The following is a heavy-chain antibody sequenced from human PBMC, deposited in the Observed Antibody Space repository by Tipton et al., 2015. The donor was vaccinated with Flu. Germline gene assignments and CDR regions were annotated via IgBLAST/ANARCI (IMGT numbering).Heavy chain of an antibody. CDR1: GFTFDDYA. V-gene: IGHV3-9*01. J-gene: IGHJ6*02. D-gene: IGHD2-15*01. Sequence: SLRLSCAASGFTFDDYAMHWVRQAPGKGLEWVSGISWNSGSIGYADSVKGRFTISRDNAKNSLYLQMNSLRAEDTALYYCAKDRGCSGGSCYFYLRNYYYYGMDVWGQGTTVTVSS. CDR2: ISWNSGSI. CDR3: AKDRGCSGGSCYFYLRNYYYYGMDV.